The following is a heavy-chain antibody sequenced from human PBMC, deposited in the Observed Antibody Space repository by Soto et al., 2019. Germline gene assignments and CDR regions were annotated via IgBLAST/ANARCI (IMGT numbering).Heavy chain of an antibody. CDR1: GGSISSYY. D-gene: IGHD2-2*01. CDR2: IYTSGST. CDR3: ARDVVVVVPAAIVWFDP. V-gene: IGHV4-4*07. Sequence: PSETLSLTCTVSGGSISSYYWSWIRQPAGKGLEWIGRIYTSGSTNYNPSLKSRVTMSVDTSKNQFSLKLSSVTAADTAVYYCARDVVVVVPAAIVWFDPWGQGTLVTVSS. J-gene: IGHJ5*02.